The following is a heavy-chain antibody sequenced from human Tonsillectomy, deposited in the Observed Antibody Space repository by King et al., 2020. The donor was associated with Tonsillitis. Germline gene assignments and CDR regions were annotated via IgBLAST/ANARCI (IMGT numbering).Heavy chain of an antibody. D-gene: IGHD1-1*01. CDR3: ARSPSWHQLEWDY. V-gene: IGHV3-23*04. CDR1: GFTFSNFA. J-gene: IGHJ4*02. CDR2: ISGSGGST. Sequence: QLVQSGGGLVQPGGSLRLSCAASGFTFSNFAMSWVRQAPGKGLEWVSAISGSGGSTYYADSVKGRFTISRDNSKNTLYLQMSSLRAEDTAVYYCARSPSWHQLEWDYWGQGTLVTVSS.